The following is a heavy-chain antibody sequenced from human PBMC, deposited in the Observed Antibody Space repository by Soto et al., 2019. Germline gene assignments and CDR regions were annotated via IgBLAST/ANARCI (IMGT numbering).Heavy chain of an antibody. D-gene: IGHD1-26*01. V-gene: IGHV3-30*18. Sequence: QVQLVESGGGVVQPGRSLRLSCAASGFTFSSYGMHWVRHAPGKGLEWVAIISYDGSNTYYADSVKGRFTISRDNSKNTLYLQMNSLRAEDTSVYYCAKEAGLSGSYYISSSYYFDYWGQGTLVTVSS. CDR1: GFTFSSYG. CDR3: AKEAGLSGSYYISSSYYFDY. J-gene: IGHJ4*02. CDR2: ISYDGSNT.